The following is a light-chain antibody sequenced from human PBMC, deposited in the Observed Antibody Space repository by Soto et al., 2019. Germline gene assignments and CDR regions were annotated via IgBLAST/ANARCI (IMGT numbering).Light chain of an antibody. CDR3: SSYTSSSNVV. CDR2: DVS. CDR1: SSDVGGYNY. V-gene: IGLV2-14*01. J-gene: IGLJ2*01. Sequence: QSVLTQPASVSGSPGQSITISCTGTSSDVGGYNYVSWYQQHPSKAPKLMIYDVSNRPSGVSNRFSGSKSGNTASLTISGLQAEDEADYYCSSYTSSSNVVFGGGTKLTVL.